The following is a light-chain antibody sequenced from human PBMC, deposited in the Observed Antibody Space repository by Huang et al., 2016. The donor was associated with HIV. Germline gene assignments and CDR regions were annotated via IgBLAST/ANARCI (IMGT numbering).Light chain of an antibody. CDR1: QSISNY. CDR3: QQSYNTPLT. V-gene: IGKV1-39*01. J-gene: IGKJ5*01. CDR2: AAS. Sequence: DIQMTHSPSSLSASVGDTVTITCRASQSISNYFNWYQQKPGKAPKLLVYAASILQSVVPSRFSGSGSGTDFTLTISSLQPEDFATYYCQQSYNTPLTFGQGTRLEIK.